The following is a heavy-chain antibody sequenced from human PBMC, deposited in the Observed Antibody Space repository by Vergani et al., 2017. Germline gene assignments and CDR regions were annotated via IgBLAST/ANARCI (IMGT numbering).Heavy chain of an antibody. CDR2: INTNTGNP. J-gene: IGHJ6*03. CDR1: GYTFTSYA. Sequence: QVQLVQSGSELKKPGASVKVSCKASGYTFTSYAMNWVRQAPGQGLEWMGWINTNTGNPTYAQGFTGRFVFSLDTAVSTAYLQISSLKAEDTSVYYCARVAATRGYYYYDMDVWGKGTTVTVSS. D-gene: IGHD2-15*01. V-gene: IGHV7-4-1*02. CDR3: ARVAATRGYYYYDMDV.